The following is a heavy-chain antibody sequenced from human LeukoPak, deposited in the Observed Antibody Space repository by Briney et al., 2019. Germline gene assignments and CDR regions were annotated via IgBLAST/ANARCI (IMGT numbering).Heavy chain of an antibody. CDR2: IYHSGST. J-gene: IGHJ3*02. D-gene: IGHD3-22*01. Sequence: SETLSLTCTVSGYSISSGYYWGWIRQPPGKGLEWIGSIYHSGSTYYNPSLKSRVTISVDTSKNQFSLKLSSVTAADTAVYYCARDVTMIVVVTLGAFDIWGQGTMVTVSS. V-gene: IGHV4-38-2*02. CDR1: GYSISSGYY. CDR3: ARDVTMIVVVTLGAFDI.